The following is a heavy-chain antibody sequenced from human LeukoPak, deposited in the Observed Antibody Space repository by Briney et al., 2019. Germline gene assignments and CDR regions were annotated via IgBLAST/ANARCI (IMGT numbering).Heavy chain of an antibody. V-gene: IGHV3-30*02. Sequence: GGSLRLSCAASGFTFSSYGMHWVRQAPGKGLEWVAFIRYDGSNKYYADSVKGRFTISRDNSKNTLYLQMNSLRAEDTAVYYCAKDLSWASYDFWSGYYTGCDYWGQGTLVTVSS. CDR3: AKDLSWASYDFWSGYYTGCDY. D-gene: IGHD3-3*01. CDR2: IRYDGSNK. J-gene: IGHJ4*02. CDR1: GFTFSSYG.